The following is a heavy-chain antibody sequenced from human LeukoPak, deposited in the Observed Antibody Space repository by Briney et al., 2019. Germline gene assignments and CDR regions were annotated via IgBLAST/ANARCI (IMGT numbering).Heavy chain of an antibody. J-gene: IGHJ4*02. Sequence: ASVKVSCKASGGTFSSYAISWVRQAPGQGLEWMGGIIPIFGTANYAQKFQGRVTITTDESTSTAYMELSSLRSEDTAVYYCARDLNDGYNSFDYWGQGTLVTVSS. V-gene: IGHV1-69*05. D-gene: IGHD5-24*01. CDR3: ARDLNDGYNSFDY. CDR2: IIPIFGTA. CDR1: GGTFSSYA.